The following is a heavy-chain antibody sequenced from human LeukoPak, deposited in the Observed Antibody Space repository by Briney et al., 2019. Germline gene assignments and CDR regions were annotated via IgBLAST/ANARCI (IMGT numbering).Heavy chain of an antibody. CDR3: TRAGYLVGAPKIFDY. CDR1: GFTFSSYE. Sequence: GGSLRLSRAASGFTFSSYEMNWFRQAPGKGLEWVGFIRSKAYGGTTEYAASVKGRFTISRDDSKSIAYLQMNSLKTEDTAVYYCTRAGYLVGAPKIFDYWGQGTLVTVSS. V-gene: IGHV3-49*03. D-gene: IGHD1-26*01. CDR2: IRSKAYGGTT. J-gene: IGHJ4*02.